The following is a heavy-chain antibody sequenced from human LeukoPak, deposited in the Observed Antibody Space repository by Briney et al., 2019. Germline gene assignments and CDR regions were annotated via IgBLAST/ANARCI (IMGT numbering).Heavy chain of an antibody. J-gene: IGHJ5*02. Sequence: PGRSLRLSCAASGFTFSSYGMHWVRQAPGKGPEWVAVIWYDGSNKYYADSVKGRFTISRDNSKNTLYLQMNSLRAEDTAVYYCARAMVRGVPGGGFDPWGQGTLVTVSS. V-gene: IGHV3-33*01. CDR1: GFTFSSYG. D-gene: IGHD3-10*01. CDR3: ARAMVRGVPGGGFDP. CDR2: IWYDGSNK.